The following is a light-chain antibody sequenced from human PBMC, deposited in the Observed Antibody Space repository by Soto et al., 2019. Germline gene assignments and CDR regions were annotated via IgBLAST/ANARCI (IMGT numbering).Light chain of an antibody. CDR1: SSDVGGYNY. CDR2: DVS. Sequence: QSALTQPASVSGSRGQSITISCTGTSSDVGGYNYVSWYQQHPGKAPKLMIYDVSNRPSGVSNRFSGSKSGNTASLTISGIQAEDEADYYFSSYTSSSTYVFGTGTKLTGL. J-gene: IGLJ1*01. CDR3: SSYTSSSTYV. V-gene: IGLV2-14*01.